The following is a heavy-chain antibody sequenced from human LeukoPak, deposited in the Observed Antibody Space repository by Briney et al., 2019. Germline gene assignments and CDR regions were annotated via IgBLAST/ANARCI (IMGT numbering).Heavy chain of an antibody. CDR2: ISSSGSTI. Sequence: GGSLRLSCAASGFTFSSYEMNWVRQAPGKGLEWVSYISSSGSTIYYADSVKGRFTISRDNAKNSLYLQMNSLRAEDTAVYYCAREIIAAAGPNFDYWGQGTLVTVPS. J-gene: IGHJ4*02. CDR3: AREIIAAAGPNFDY. CDR1: GFTFSSYE. D-gene: IGHD6-13*01. V-gene: IGHV3-48*03.